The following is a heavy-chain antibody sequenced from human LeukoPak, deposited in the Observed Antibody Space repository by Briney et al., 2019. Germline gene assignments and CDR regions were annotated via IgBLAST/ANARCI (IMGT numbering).Heavy chain of an antibody. J-gene: IGHJ5*02. CDR1: GGTFSSYA. V-gene: IGHV1-69*06. Sequence: SVKVSCKASGGTFSSYAISWVRQAPGQGLEWMGGIIPIFGTANYAQKFQGRVTITADKSTSTAYMELSSLRSEDTAVYYCAREKYYYGSNWFAPGAQGPLVTVS. D-gene: IGHD3-10*01. CDR3: AREKYYYGSNWFAP. CDR2: IIPIFGTA.